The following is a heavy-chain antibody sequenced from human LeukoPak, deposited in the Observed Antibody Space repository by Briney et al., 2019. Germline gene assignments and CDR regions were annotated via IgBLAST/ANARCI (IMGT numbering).Heavy chain of an antibody. D-gene: IGHD3-3*01. CDR3: AKGGLEWYYGLDV. V-gene: IGHV1-2*02. J-gene: IGHJ6*02. Sequence: GASVKVSCKASGYTFTGYDMHWVRQAPGHGLEWMGWINPNSGGTTSAQKFQGRVTMTRDTSISTDFMELNRLTSDDTAVYYCAKGGLEWYYGLDVWGQGTTVTVSS. CDR1: GYTFTGYD. CDR2: INPNSGGT.